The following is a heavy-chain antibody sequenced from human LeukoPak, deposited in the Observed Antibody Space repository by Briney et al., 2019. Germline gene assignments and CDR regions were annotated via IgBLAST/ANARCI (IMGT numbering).Heavy chain of an antibody. CDR2: ISTYNGNT. J-gene: IGHJ5*02. D-gene: IGHD2-15*01. Sequence: ASVKVSCKTSGYTFTNYGITWVRQAPGQGLEWMGWISTYNGNTNYAQKLQGRVTVTTDTSTSTAYMELRSLRSDDTAVYYCARDSVGRNWFDPWGQGTLVTVSS. V-gene: IGHV1-18*01. CDR3: ARDSVGRNWFDP. CDR1: GYTFTNYG.